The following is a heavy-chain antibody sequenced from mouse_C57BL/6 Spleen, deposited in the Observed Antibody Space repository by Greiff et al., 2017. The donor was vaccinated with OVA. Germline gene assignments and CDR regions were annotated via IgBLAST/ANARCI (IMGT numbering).Heavy chain of an antibody. CDR1: GYAFSSSW. D-gene: IGHD2-1*01. V-gene: IGHV1-82*01. CDR2: IYPGDGDT. Sequence: QVQLKQSGPELVKPGASVKISCKASGYAFSSSWMNWVKQRPGKGLEWIGRIYPGDGDTNYNGKFKGKATLTADKSSSTAYMQLSSLTSEDSAVYFCARDYYGKPFDYWGQGTTLTVSS. CDR3: ARDYYGKPFDY. J-gene: IGHJ2*01.